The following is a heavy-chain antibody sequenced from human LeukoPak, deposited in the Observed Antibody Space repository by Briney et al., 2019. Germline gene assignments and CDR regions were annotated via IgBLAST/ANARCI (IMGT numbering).Heavy chain of an antibody. J-gene: IGHJ5*02. CDR1: GGSFSGYY. CDR3: ARARVTMVRGVRFDP. V-gene: IGHV4-34*01. Sequence: PSETLSLTCAVYGGSFSGYYWSWIRQPPGKGLEWIGEINHSGSTNYNPSLKSRVTISVDTPKNQFSLKPSSVTAADTAVYYCARARVTMVRGVRFDPWGQGTLVTVPS. CDR2: INHSGST. D-gene: IGHD3-10*01.